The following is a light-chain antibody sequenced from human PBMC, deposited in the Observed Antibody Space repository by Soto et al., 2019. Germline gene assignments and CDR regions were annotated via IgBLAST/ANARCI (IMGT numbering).Light chain of an antibody. V-gene: IGLV1-40*01. CDR3: GTWDSSLSVWL. CDR2: GNS. Sequence: QSVLTQPPSVSGAPGQRVTISCTGSSSNIGAGYDVHWYQQLPGTAPKLLIYGNSNRPSGVPDRFSGSKSGTSASLAITGLQAEDEADYYCGTWDSSLSVWLFGGGTKVTVL. J-gene: IGLJ2*01. CDR1: SSNIGAGYD.